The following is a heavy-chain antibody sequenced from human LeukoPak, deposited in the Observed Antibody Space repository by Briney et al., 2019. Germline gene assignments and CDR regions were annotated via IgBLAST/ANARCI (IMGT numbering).Heavy chain of an antibody. CDR1: GYSFTSYW. CDR3: VRRSLRYCSSTSCYDFDY. CDR2: IYPGDSDT. V-gene: IGHV5-51*01. J-gene: IGHJ4*02. D-gene: IGHD2-2*01. Sequence: GESLKISCKGSGYSFTSYWIGWVRQMPGKGLEWMGIIYPGDSDTRYSPSFQGQVTISADKSISTAYLQWSSLKASDTAMYYCVRRSLRYCSSTSCYDFDYWGQGTLVTVSS.